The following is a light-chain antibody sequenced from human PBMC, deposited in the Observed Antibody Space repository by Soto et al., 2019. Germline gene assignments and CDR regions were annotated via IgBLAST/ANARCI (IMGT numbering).Light chain of an antibody. CDR3: QQFNSYPLT. CDR1: QGISNY. Sequence: DVQLTQSPSFLSASVGDRGIITCRASQGISNYLAWYQQKSGKAPNLLIYGASTLQSGVPSRFSGSGSGTEFTLTISSLQPEDFATYHCQQFNSYPLTFGGGTKVDNK. CDR2: GAS. V-gene: IGKV1-9*01. J-gene: IGKJ4*01.